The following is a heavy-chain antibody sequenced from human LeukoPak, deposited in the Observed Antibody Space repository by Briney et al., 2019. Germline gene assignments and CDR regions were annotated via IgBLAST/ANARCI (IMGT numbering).Heavy chain of an antibody. CDR2: ISYDGSNK. J-gene: IGHJ4*02. D-gene: IGHD6-19*01. CDR3: AREPEGYSSGWSPFDY. Sequence: GGSLRLSCAASGFTFSSYAMHRVRQAPGKGLEWVAVISYDGSNKYYADSVKGRFTISRDNSKNTLYLQMNSLRAEDTAVYYCAREPEGYSSGWSPFDYWGQGTLVTVSS. CDR1: GFTFSSYA. V-gene: IGHV3-30*04.